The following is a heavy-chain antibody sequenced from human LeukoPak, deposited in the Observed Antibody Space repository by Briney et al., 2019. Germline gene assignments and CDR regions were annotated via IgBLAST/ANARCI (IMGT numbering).Heavy chain of an antibody. V-gene: IGHV1-69*05. CDR1: GGTFGSYA. CDR3: ARDEGVPAASFDY. D-gene: IGHD2-2*01. J-gene: IGHJ4*02. Sequence: SVKVSCKASGGTFGSYAISWVRQAPGQGLEWMGRIIPIFGTANYAQKFQGRVTITTDESTSTAYMELSSLRSEDTAVYYCARDEGVPAASFDYWGQGTLVTVSS. CDR2: IIPIFGTA.